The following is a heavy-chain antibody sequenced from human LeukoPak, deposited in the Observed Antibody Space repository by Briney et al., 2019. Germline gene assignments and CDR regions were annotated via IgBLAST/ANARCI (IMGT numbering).Heavy chain of an antibody. Sequence: GGSLRLSCAASGFTFSSFGMHWVRQAPCKGLEWVAFIRNDGDIKYYADSVKGRFTISRDNSKNTLYLQMNSLRAEDTAVYYCAKDLPVAYFDYWGQGTLVTVSS. CDR1: GFTFSSFG. J-gene: IGHJ4*02. D-gene: IGHD2-2*01. CDR3: AKDLPVAYFDY. V-gene: IGHV3-30*02. CDR2: IRNDGDIK.